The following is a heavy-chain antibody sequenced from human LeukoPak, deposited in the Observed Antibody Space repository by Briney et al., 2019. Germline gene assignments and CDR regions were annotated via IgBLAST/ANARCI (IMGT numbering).Heavy chain of an antibody. D-gene: IGHD5-12*01. CDR2: IYYSGST. Sequence: SENLSLTCTVSGHSISNSISSGYYWGWIRQPPGKGLEWIGSIYYSGSTYYNPSLKSRVTISVDTSKNQFSLKLSSVTAADTAVYYCARDPSRVATPSTVAGQPWGQGTLVTVSS. CDR1: GHSISNSISSGYY. J-gene: IGHJ4*02. V-gene: IGHV4-39*07. CDR3: ARDPSRVATPSTVAGQP.